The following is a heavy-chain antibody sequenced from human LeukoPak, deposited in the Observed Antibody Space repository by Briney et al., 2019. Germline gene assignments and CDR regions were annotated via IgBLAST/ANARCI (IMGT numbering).Heavy chain of an antibody. CDR2: IYYSGST. CDR3: ARGEYLAGAFDI. CDR1: GGSISSYY. D-gene: IGHD2/OR15-2a*01. Sequence: KPSETLSLTCTVSGGSISSYYWSWIRQPPGKGVEWIGYIYYSGSTNYNPSLKSRVTISVDTSKNQFSLKLSSVTAADTAVYYCARGEYLAGAFDIWGQGTMVTVSS. J-gene: IGHJ3*02. V-gene: IGHV4-59*08.